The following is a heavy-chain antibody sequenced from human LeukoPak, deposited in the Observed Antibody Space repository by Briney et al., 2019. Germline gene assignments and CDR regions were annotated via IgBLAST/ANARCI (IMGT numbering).Heavy chain of an antibody. J-gene: IGHJ4*02. D-gene: IGHD5-24*01. Sequence: SETLSLTCTVSGGSISSSSYYWGWIRQPPGKGLEWIGSIYYSGSTYYNPSLKSRVTISVDTSKNQFSLKLSSVTAADTAVYYCARIREMATIVDYWGQGTLVTVSS. CDR2: IYYSGST. CDR1: GGSISSSSYY. CDR3: ARIREMATIVDY. V-gene: IGHV4-39*01.